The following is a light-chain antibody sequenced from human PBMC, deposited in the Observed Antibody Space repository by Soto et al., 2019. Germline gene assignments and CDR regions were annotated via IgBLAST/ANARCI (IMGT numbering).Light chain of an antibody. CDR1: SSNIGNNY. Sequence: QSVLTQPPSVSAAPGQKVTISCCESSSNIGNNYVSWYQQIPGTAPKLLIYDNNKRPSGIPDRFSGSKSGTSATLGITGLQTGDEADYYCGTWDSSLSAVVFGGGTKLTVL. CDR2: DNN. CDR3: GTWDSSLSAVV. J-gene: IGLJ2*01. V-gene: IGLV1-51*01.